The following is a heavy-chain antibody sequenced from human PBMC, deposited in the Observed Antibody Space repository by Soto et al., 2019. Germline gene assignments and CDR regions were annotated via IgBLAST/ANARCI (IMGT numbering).Heavy chain of an antibody. V-gene: IGHV1-69*01. CDR1: GDTFSNYA. D-gene: IGHD2-2*01. CDR2: VIPIVGTG. CDR3: ARVVILVPTATTHYYYQMDV. Sequence: QVQLVQSGAEVRKPGSSVTVSCKASGDTFSNYAISWVRQAPGQGLEWMGGVIPIVGTGSYAQKFQSTVTITADEPTTTAYMELSSLRFEDTAVYYCARVVILVPTATTHYYYQMDVWGPGTTVTVSS. J-gene: IGHJ6*02.